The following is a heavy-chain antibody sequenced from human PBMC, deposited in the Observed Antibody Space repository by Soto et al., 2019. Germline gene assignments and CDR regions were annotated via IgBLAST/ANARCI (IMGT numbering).Heavy chain of an antibody. J-gene: IGHJ6*03. CDR2: IIPILGIA. CDR3: ARGRKPAQGSYCSSTSCYWYYYMDV. D-gene: IGHD2-2*01. V-gene: IGHV1-69*02. Sequence: ASVKVSCKASGGTFSSYTISWVRQAPGQGLEWMGRIIPILGIANYAQKFQGRVTITADKSTSTAYMELSSLRSEDTAVYYCARGRKPAQGSYCSSTSCYWYYYMDVWGKGTTVTVSS. CDR1: GGTFSSYT.